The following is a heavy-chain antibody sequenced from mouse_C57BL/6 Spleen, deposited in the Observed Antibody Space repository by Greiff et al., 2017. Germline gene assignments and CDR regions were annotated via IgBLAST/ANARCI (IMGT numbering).Heavy chain of an antibody. J-gene: IGHJ3*01. Sequence: QVQLQQPGAELVKPGASVKLSCKASGYTFTSYWMQWVKQRPGQGLEWIGEIDPSDSYTNYNQKFKGKATLTVDTSSSTAYMQLSSLTSEDSAVYYCASQLGRGFAYWGQGTLVTVSA. CDR1: GYTFTSYW. V-gene: IGHV1-50*01. CDR3: ASQLGRGFAY. CDR2: IDPSDSYT. D-gene: IGHD4-1*02.